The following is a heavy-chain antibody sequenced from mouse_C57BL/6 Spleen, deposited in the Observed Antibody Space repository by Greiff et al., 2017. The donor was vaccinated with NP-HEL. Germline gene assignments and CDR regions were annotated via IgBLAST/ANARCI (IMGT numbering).Heavy chain of an antibody. CDR3: ARDLRWFDY. CDR2: ISDGGSYT. Sequence: EVMLVESGGGLVKPGGSLKLSCAASGFTFSSYAMSWVRQTPEKRLEWVATISDGGSYTYYPDNVKGRFTISRDNAKNNLYLQMSHLKSEDTAMYYCARDLRWFDYWGQGTTLTVSS. CDR1: GFTFSSYA. J-gene: IGHJ2*01. D-gene: IGHD2-1*01. V-gene: IGHV5-4*01.